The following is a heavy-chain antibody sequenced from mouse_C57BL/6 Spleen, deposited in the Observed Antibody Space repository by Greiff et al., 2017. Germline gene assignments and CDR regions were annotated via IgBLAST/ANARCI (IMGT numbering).Heavy chain of an antibody. CDR3: ARRRDIYYPFDY. CDR1: GYTFTSYW. D-gene: IGHD1-1*01. CDR2: INPSTGGT. V-gene: IGHV1-53*01. Sequence: QVQLQQPGTELVKPGASVKLSCKASGYTFTSYWMHWVKQTPGQGLEWIGNINPSTGGTNYNEKFKSKAILTVDKSSSTAYMQLSSLTSEDSAVYYCARRRDIYYPFDYWGQGTTLTVSS. J-gene: IGHJ2*01.